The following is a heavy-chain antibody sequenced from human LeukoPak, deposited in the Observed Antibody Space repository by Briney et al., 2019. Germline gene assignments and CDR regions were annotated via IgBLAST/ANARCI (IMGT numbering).Heavy chain of an antibody. CDR3: ARTPVLLWFGTSYYFDY. J-gene: IGHJ4*02. Sequence: ASVKVSCKASGYTFTSYAMHWVRQAPGQRLEWMGWINAGNGNTKYSQKFQGRVTITRDTSASTAYMELSSLRSEDTAVYYCARTPVLLWFGTSYYFDYWGQGTLVTVSS. CDR2: INAGNGNT. CDR1: GYTFTSYA. V-gene: IGHV1-3*01. D-gene: IGHD3-10*01.